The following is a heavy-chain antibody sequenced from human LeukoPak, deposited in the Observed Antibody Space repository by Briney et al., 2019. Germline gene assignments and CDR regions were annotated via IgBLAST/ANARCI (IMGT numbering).Heavy chain of an antibody. J-gene: IGHJ5*02. V-gene: IGHV4-31*02. Sequence: NWVRQHPGKGLEWIGYIYYSGSTYYNPSLKSRVTISVDTSKNQFSLKLSSVTAADTAVYYCASQDSTWGQGTLVTVSS. CDR2: IYYSGST. CDR3: ASQDST. D-gene: IGHD3/OR15-3a*01.